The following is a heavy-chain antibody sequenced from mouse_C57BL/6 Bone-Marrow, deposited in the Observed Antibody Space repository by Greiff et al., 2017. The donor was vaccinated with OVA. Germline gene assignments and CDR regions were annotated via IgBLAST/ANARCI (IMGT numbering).Heavy chain of an antibody. CDR1: GYSITSGYY. Sequence: DVKLQESGPGLVKPSQSLSLTCSVTGYSITSGYYWNWIRQFPGNKLEWMGYISYDGSNNYNPSLKNRISITRDTSKNQFFLKLNSVTTEDTATYYCARGGWLPSWFAYWGQGTLVTVSA. CDR2: ISYDGSN. CDR3: ARGGWLPSWFAY. D-gene: IGHD2-3*01. J-gene: IGHJ3*01. V-gene: IGHV3-6*01.